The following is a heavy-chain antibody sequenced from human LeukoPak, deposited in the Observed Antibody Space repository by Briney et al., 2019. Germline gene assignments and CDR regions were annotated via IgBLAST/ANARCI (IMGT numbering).Heavy chain of an antibody. J-gene: IGHJ4*02. D-gene: IGHD6-19*01. CDR2: ISNTGSTI. CDR3: ARDRSDRLAVAGTSAFDC. CDR1: GFTFTTYN. Sequence: GGSLRLSCAASGFTFTTYNMNWVRQAPGKGLEWVSYISNTGSTIYYADSVKGRYTISRDNAKNSPYLQMNSLRAEDTAVYYCARDRSDRLAVAGTSAFDCWGQGTLVTVSS. V-gene: IGHV3-48*04.